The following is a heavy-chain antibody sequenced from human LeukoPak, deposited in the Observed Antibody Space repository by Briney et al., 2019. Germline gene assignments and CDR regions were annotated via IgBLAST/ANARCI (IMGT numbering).Heavy chain of an antibody. J-gene: IGHJ5*02. CDR3: ASESYYYGSGSYYSFDP. Sequence: SETLSLTCAVYGGSFSGYYWSWIRQPPGKGLEWIGEINHSGSTNYNPSLKSRVTISVDTSKNQFSLKLSSVTAADTAVYYCASESYYYGSGSYYSFDPWGQGTLVTVSS. CDR1: GGSFSGYY. V-gene: IGHV4-34*01. CDR2: INHSGST. D-gene: IGHD3-10*01.